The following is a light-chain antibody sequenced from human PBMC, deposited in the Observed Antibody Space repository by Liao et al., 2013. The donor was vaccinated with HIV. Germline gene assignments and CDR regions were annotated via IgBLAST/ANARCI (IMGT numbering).Light chain of an antibody. J-gene: IGLJ1*01. CDR3: QVWDSGSDHYV. V-gene: IGLV3-21*04. CDR1: NIGSKA. CDR2: YDS. Sequence: SYVLTQPPSVSVAPGKTARITCGGSNIGSKAVHWYQQKAGQAPVMVIYYDSDRPSGIPERFSGSNSGNTATLTISWVEAGDEADYYCQVWDSGSDHYVFGAGTKVTVL.